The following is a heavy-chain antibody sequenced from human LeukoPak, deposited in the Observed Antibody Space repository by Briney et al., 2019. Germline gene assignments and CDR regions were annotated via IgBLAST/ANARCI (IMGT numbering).Heavy chain of an antibody. J-gene: IGHJ6*02. Sequence: GGSLRLSCAASGFPFSSYWMHWVRQAPGKGLVWVSRSNSDGSSTNYADSVKGRFTISRDNAKNSLFLQMNSLRAEDTAVYYCARGFDCSTASCSCMDLWGQGTTVTVSS. V-gene: IGHV3-74*01. CDR2: SNSDGSST. D-gene: IGHD2-2*01. CDR1: GFPFSSYW. CDR3: ARGFDCSTASCSCMDL.